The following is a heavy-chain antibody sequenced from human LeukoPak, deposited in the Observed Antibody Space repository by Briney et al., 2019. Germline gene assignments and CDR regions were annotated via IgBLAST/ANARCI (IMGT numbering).Heavy chain of an antibody. CDR1: GGSISNYY. Sequence: SETLSLTCTVSGGSISNYYWSWIRQPPGKGLEWLGYIFYTGSTNYNPSLKSRVTMSIDTSKNQFSLKLSSVTAADTAVYYCTRTYSSSSIDYWGQGALATVSS. CDR3: TRTYSSSSIDY. D-gene: IGHD6-6*01. V-gene: IGHV4-59*01. CDR2: IFYTGST. J-gene: IGHJ4*02.